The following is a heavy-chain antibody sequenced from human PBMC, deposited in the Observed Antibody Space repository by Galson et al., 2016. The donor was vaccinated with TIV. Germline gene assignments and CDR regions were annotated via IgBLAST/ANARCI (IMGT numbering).Heavy chain of an antibody. D-gene: IGHD6-6*01. Sequence: SLRLSCAASGFPFSSFAMHWVRQAPGKGLEWVAIISYDGSNKYYADSVRGRFTISRDNSKNTLYLQLNSLRPGDTAVYYCARALGDSSSEIWDFGLWGRGTLVIVSS. CDR2: ISYDGSNK. V-gene: IGHV3-30-3*01. CDR1: GFPFSSFA. J-gene: IGHJ2*01. CDR3: ARALGDSSSEIWDFGL.